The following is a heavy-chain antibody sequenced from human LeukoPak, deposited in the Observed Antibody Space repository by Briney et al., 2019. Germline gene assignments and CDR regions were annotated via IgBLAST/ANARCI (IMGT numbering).Heavy chain of an antibody. D-gene: IGHD2-15*01. CDR1: GFTFSSYS. CDR3: ARGDMSYYYMDV. CDR2: ISSSSSTI. Sequence: SGGSLRLSFAASGFTFSSYSMNWVRQAPGKGLEWVSSISSSSSTIYYADSVKGRFTISRDNAKNSLYLQMNSLRAEDTAVYYCARGDMSYYYMDVWGKGTTVTVSS. J-gene: IGHJ6*03. V-gene: IGHV3-48*01.